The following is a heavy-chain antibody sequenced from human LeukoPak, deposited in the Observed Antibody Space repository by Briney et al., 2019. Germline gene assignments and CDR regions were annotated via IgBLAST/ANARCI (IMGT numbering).Heavy chain of an antibody. CDR2: ISSSSSYI. J-gene: IGHJ4*02. D-gene: IGHD3-22*01. Sequence: GGSLRVSCAASRFTFSSYSMNWVRQAPGKGLEWVSSISSSSSYIYYADSVKGRFTISRDNAKNSLYLQMNSLRAEDTAVYYCARAHQYYYDSSGYESFGFDYWGQGTLVTVSS. V-gene: IGHV3-21*01. CDR1: RFTFSSYS. CDR3: ARAHQYYYDSSGYESFGFDY.